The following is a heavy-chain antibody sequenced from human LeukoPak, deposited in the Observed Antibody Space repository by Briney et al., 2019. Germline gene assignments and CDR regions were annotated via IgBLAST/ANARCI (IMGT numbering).Heavy chain of an antibody. CDR3: ARALKEDIVATTEDY. Sequence: SVKVSCKASGGTFSSYAISWVRQAPGQGLEWMGGIIPIFGTANYAQKFQGRVTITTDESTSTAYMELSSLRSEDTAVYYCARALKEDIVATTEDYWGQGTLVTVSS. CDR2: IIPIFGTA. V-gene: IGHV1-69*05. J-gene: IGHJ4*02. CDR1: GGTFSSYA. D-gene: IGHD5-12*01.